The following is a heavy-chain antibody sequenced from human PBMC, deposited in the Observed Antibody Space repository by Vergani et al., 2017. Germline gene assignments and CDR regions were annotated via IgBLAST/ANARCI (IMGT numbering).Heavy chain of an antibody. J-gene: IGHJ3*02. D-gene: IGHD6-25*01. CDR3: ARRPHEGAFDI. V-gene: IGHV1-69*01. CDR2: IIPIHGTT. Sequence: QVQLVQSGAEVRKPGSSVKVSCKASGDTFNNYDISWVRQAPGPGLEWMGGIIPIHGTTELAHKFQDRVTISADDSTSTVHMELSRLRFDDTAVYFWARRPHEGAFDIWWQGTMVIVSS. CDR1: GDTFNNYD.